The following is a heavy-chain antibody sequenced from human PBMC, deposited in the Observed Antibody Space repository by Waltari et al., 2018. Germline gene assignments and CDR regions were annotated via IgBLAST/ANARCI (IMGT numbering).Heavy chain of an antibody. Sequence: EVQLVESGGGLVKPGGSLRLSCAASGFTFSSYSMNWVRQAPGKGLEWVSSISSSSSYIYYADSVKGRFTISRDNTKNSLYLQMNSLRAEDTAVYYCARDWALNDFPDYFDYWGQGTLVTASS. CDR1: GFTFSSYS. J-gene: IGHJ4*02. D-gene: IGHD3-3*01. CDR2: ISSSSSYI. V-gene: IGHV3-21*01. CDR3: ARDWALNDFPDYFDY.